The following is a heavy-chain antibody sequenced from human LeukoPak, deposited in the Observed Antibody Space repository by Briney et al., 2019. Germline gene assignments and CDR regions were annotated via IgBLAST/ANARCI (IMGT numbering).Heavy chain of an antibody. D-gene: IGHD3-3*01. CDR1: GFTFSSYA. V-gene: IGHV3-23*01. CDR2: ISGSGGST. J-gene: IGHJ4*02. CDR3: AKGGYDFWSGYFDY. Sequence: PGGSLRLSCAAPGFTFSSYAMSWVRQAPGKGLEWVSAISGSGGSTYYADSVKGRFTISRDNSKNTLYLQMNSLRAEDTAVYYCAKGGYDFWSGYFDYWGQGTLVTVSS.